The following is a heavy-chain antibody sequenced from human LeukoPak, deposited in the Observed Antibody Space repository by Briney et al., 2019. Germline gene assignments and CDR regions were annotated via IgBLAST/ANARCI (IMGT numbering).Heavy chain of an antibody. V-gene: IGHV4-4*07. CDR2: TYTSGSL. Sequence: PSETLSLTCTVSGVSISSYYWSWIRQPAGKGLEWIGRTYTSGSLNYNPSLQSRVTMSVDTSKNQLSLKLRSVTAADTAVYYCARGGYYYDTSDWGQGTLVTASS. CDR3: ARGGYYYDTSD. D-gene: IGHD3-22*01. J-gene: IGHJ4*02. CDR1: GVSISSYY.